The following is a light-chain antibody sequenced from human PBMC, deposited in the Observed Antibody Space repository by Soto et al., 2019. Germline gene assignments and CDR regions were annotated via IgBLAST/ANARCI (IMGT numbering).Light chain of an antibody. CDR3: LLSYCTAKV. Sequence: QAVVTQEPSLTVSPGGTVTLTCGSSTGTVTSGHYPYWFQQKPGQAPRTLIYHTSNKHSWTPARFSGSLLGGKAALTLSGAQPEDEADYYCLLSYCTAKVFGGGTKLTVL. CDR2: HTS. V-gene: IGLV7-46*01. J-gene: IGLJ3*02. CDR1: TGTVTSGHY.